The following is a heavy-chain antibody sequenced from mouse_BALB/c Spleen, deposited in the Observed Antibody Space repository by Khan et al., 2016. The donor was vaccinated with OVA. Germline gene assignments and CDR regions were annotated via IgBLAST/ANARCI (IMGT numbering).Heavy chain of an antibody. CDR2: INPRSG. Sequence: VQLQQSGAELARPGASVKMSCKASGYTFTSHTMHWIKQRPGQGLEWIGYINPRSGYNQKLNDKATLTADISSSTAYMQLSSLTSEDSAVYYCARHTTEYALDYWGQGTSVTVSS. CDR1: GYTFTSHT. CDR3: ARHTTEYALDY. V-gene: IGHV1-4*01. D-gene: IGHD2-12*01. J-gene: IGHJ4*01.